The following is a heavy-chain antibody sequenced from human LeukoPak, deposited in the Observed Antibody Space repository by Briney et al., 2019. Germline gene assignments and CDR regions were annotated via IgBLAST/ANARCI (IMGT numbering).Heavy chain of an antibody. D-gene: IGHD3-16*01. J-gene: IGHJ6*03. CDR1: GGSISSHY. CDR3: ARLDYDYVWGTPLGSGNYYYMDV. Sequence: PSETLSLTCTVSGGSISSHYWSWIRQPPGKGLEWIGYIYTSGSTNYNPSLKSRVTISVDTSKNQFSLKLSSVTAADTAVYYCARLDYDYVWGTPLGSGNYYYMDVWGKGTTVTVSS. V-gene: IGHV4-4*09. CDR2: IYTSGST.